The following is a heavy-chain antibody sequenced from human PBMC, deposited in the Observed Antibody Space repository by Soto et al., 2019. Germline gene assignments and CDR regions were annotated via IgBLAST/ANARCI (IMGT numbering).Heavy chain of an antibody. CDR2: IYYSGST. D-gene: IGHD3-10*01. CDR3: AREVPWFGEPIHHPIDY. J-gene: IGHJ4*02. V-gene: IGHV4-31*03. CDR1: GGSISSGGYY. Sequence: PSETLSLTCTVSGGSISSGGYYWSWIRQHPGKGLEWIGYIYYSGSTYYNPSLKSRVTISVDTSKNQFSLKLSSVTAADTAVYYCAREVPWFGEPIHHPIDYWGQGTLVTVSS.